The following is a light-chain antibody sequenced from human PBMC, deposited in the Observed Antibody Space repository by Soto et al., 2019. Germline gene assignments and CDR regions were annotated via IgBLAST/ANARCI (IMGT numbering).Light chain of an antibody. J-gene: IGKJ1*01. CDR3: QHFGNSPART. CDR1: QSVGSSY. CDR2: GAS. V-gene: IGKV3-20*01. Sequence: EIVLTQSPGTLSLSPGERATLSCRASQSVGSSYLAWYQQKPGQAPRLLIYGASSRATGIPDRFSGSGSGTGFTLTISRLEPEDFTVYYCQHFGNSPARTFGQGTKVDIK.